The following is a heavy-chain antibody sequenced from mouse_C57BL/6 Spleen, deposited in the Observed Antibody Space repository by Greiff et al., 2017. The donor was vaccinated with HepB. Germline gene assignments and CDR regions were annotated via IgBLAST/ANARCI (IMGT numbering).Heavy chain of an antibody. CDR2: INPNNGGT. CDR3: ARGYWYFDV. V-gene: IGHV1-18*01. CDR1: GNTFTDYN. Sequence: EVQLQQSGPELVKPGASVKIPCKASGNTFTDYNLDWVKQSHGKSLEWIGDINPNNGGTIYNQKFKGKATLTVDKSASTAYMELRSLTSEDTAVDYCARGYWYFDVWGTGTTVTVSS. J-gene: IGHJ1*03.